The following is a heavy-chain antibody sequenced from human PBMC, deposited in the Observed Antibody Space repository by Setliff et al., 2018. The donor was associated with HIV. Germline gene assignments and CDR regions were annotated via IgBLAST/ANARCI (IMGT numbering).Heavy chain of an antibody. CDR1: GFTFSSYW. CDR3: ARDTTVGLGYYYYMEV. J-gene: IGHJ6*03. V-gene: IGHV3-7*01. CDR2: IKQDGSEK. Sequence: GGSLSLSCAASGFTFSSYWMSWVRQAPGKGLEWVANIKQDGSEKYYVDSVKGRFTISRDNAKNSLYLQMNSLRAEDTAVYYCARDTTVGLGYYYYMEVWGKGTTVTVSS. D-gene: IGHD4-17*01.